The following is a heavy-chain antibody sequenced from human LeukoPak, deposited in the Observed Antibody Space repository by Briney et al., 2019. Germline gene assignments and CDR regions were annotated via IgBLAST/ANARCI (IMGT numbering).Heavy chain of an antibody. V-gene: IGHV4-59*01. CDR1: GGSISSYY. CDR2: IYDSGST. CDR3: ARGSKVEMATASSWHLDL. J-gene: IGHJ2*01. Sequence: SETLSLTCTVSGGSISSYYWTWIRQPPGKGLEWIGYIYDSGSTNYNPSLKSRVTISVDTSKNQFSLKLTSVTAADTAVYYCARGSKVEMATASSWHLDLWGRGTLVTVSS. D-gene: IGHD5-24*01.